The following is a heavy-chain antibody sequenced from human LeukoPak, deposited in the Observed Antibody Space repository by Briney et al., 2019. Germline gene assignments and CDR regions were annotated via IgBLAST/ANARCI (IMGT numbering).Heavy chain of an antibody. Sequence: SETLSLTCTVSGGSISFYYWSWIRQPPGKGLEWIGYIYYSGSTNYNPSLKSRVTISVDTSKNQFSLKLSSVTAADTAVYYCARGAPVTNFDYWGQGTQVTVSS. CDR2: IYYSGST. CDR3: ARGAPVTNFDY. CDR1: GGSISFYY. D-gene: IGHD4-17*01. J-gene: IGHJ4*02. V-gene: IGHV4-59*01.